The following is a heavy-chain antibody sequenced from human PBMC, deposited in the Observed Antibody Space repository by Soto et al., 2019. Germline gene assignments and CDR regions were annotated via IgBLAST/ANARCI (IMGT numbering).Heavy chain of an antibody. CDR1: GFTFSTYW. CDR3: ATAGYYRFDF. Sequence: EVQLVESGGGLVQPGGSLRLSCAASGFTFSTYWMHWVRQAPGEGLVWVSRMDSGGSTINYADSVKGRFTISRDNAKNTLYLQMDSLRAEDMAVYYCATAGYYRFDFWGQGTLVTVSS. J-gene: IGHJ4*02. CDR2: MDSGGSTI. V-gene: IGHV3-74*01. D-gene: IGHD3-10*01.